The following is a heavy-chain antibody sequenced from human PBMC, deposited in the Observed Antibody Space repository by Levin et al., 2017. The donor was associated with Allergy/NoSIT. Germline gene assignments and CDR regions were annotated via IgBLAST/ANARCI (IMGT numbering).Heavy chain of an antibody. V-gene: IGHV3-23*01. CDR2: ISGSGGST. Sequence: GGSLRLSCAASGFTFSSYAMSWVRQAPGKGLEWVSAISGSGGSTYYADSVKGRFTISRDNSNNTLYLQMNSLRAEDTAVYYCAKATYYDYVWGSYRYTGGFDIWGQGTMVTVSS. J-gene: IGHJ3*02. D-gene: IGHD3-16*02. CDR3: AKATYYDYVWGSYRYTGGFDI. CDR1: GFTFSSYA.